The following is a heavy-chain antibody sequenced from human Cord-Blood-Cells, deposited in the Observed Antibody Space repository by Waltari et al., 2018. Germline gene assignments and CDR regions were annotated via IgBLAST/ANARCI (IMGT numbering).Heavy chain of an antibody. CDR1: GFTFSSYS. D-gene: IGHD6-6*01. V-gene: IGHV3-21*01. Sequence: EVQLVESGGGLVKPGGSLRLSCAASGFTFSSYSMNWVRQAPGKGLEWVSSISSSSSYIYYADSVKGRFTISRDNAKNSLYLQMNSLRAEDTAVYYCARTNTPIAARDYWGQGTLVTVSS. CDR2: ISSSSSYI. CDR3: ARTNTPIAARDY. J-gene: IGHJ4*02.